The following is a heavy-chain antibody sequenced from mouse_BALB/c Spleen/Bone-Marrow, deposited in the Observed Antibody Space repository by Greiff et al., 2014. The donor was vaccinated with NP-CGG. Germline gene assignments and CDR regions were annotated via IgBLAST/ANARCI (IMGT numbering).Heavy chain of an antibody. D-gene: IGHD2-3*01. V-gene: IGHV1-69*02. Sequence: QVQLQQPGAELVKPGAPVKLSCKASGYTFTSYWMNWVKQRPGRGLEWIGRIDPSDSETHYNQKFKDKATLTVDKSSSTAYIQLSSLTSEDSAVYYCAGSHGYYPYWYFDVWGAGTTVTVSS. J-gene: IGHJ1*01. CDR3: AGSHGYYPYWYFDV. CDR1: GYTFTSYW. CDR2: IDPSDSET.